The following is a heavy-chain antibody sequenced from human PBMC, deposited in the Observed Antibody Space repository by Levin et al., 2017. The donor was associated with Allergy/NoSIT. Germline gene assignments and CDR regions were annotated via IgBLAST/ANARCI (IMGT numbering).Heavy chain of an antibody. CDR2: IYYSGST. V-gene: IGHV4-59*01. CDR1: GGSISSYY. Sequence: PSETLSLTCSVSGGSISSYYWSWIRQPPGKGLEWIGYIYYSGSTNYNPSLKSRVTISVDTSKNQFSLKLSSVTAADTAVYYCAGGGSGWDEVDFWGQGTLVTVSS. CDR3: AGGGSGWDEVDF. D-gene: IGHD6-19*01. J-gene: IGHJ4*02.